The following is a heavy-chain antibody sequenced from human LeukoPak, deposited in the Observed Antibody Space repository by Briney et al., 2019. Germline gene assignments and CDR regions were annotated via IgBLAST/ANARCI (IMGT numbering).Heavy chain of an antibody. CDR1: GYTFTSYD. CDR3: ARGRITMIVVADYFDY. D-gene: IGHD3-22*01. CDR2: MNPNSGNT. Sequence: ASVKVSCKASGYTFTSYDINWVRQATGQGLEWMGWMNPNSGNTGYAQKFQGRVTMTRNTSISTAYMELSSLRSEDTAVYYCARGRITMIVVADYFDYWGQGTLVTVSS. V-gene: IGHV1-8*01. J-gene: IGHJ4*02.